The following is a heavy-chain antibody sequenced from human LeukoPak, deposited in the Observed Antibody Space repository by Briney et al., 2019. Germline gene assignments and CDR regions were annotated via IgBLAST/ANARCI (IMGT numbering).Heavy chain of an antibody. CDR2: INSENAGT. CDR3: TRDLVGYDGFDI. J-gene: IGHJ3*02. CDR1: GYIFTDYY. Sequence: ASVKVSCKAAGYIFTDYYIHWIRQAPGQGLGWMRRINSENAGTNHAPNFQGRVTMTRDTSISTVYMELSRLRSDATAVYYCTRDLVGYDGFDIWGQGTMVTVSS. V-gene: IGHV1-2*06. D-gene: IGHD3-9*01.